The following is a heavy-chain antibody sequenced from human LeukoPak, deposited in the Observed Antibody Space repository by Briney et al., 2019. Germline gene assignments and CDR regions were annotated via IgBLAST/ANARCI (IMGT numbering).Heavy chain of an antibody. CDR1: GYTFTSYG. Sequence: ASVKVPCKASGYTFTSYGISWVRQAPGQGLEWMGWISAYNGNTNYAQKLQGRVTMTTDTSTSTAYMELRSLRSDDTAVYYCARDLMRTNYDSRGYYFDYWGQGTLVTVSS. D-gene: IGHD5-12*01. V-gene: IGHV1-18*01. CDR2: ISAYNGNT. J-gene: IGHJ4*02. CDR3: ARDLMRTNYDSRGYYFDY.